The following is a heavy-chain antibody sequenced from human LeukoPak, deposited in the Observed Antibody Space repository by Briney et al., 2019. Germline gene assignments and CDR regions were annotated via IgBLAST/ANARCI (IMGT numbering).Heavy chain of an antibody. D-gene: IGHD6-25*01. J-gene: IGHJ3*02. V-gene: IGHV1-2*02. Sequence: ASVKVSCKASGYTFTGYYMHWVRQDPGQGLEWMGWINPTSGDTNYAQNFQGRVTMTRDMSTSTVYMELSSLRSEDTAVYYCARYVFSSVWQGGWHAFDIWGLGTMVTVSS. CDR1: GYTFTGYY. CDR3: ARYVFSSVWQGGWHAFDI. CDR2: INPTSGDT.